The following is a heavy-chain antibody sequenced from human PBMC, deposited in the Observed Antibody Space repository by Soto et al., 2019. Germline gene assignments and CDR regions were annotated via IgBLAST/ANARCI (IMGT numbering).Heavy chain of an antibody. D-gene: IGHD3-16*01. Sequence: QVQLVESGGGVVQPGRSLRLSCAASGFTFSSYGMHWVRQAPGKGLEWVAVISYDGSNKYYADSVKGRFTISRDNSKNSVYLHMNSMRAEDTAVYYCANQLEGGVGGYWGQGTLVTVSS. V-gene: IGHV3-30*18. CDR1: GFTFSSYG. J-gene: IGHJ4*02. CDR3: ANQLEGGVGGY. CDR2: ISYDGSNK.